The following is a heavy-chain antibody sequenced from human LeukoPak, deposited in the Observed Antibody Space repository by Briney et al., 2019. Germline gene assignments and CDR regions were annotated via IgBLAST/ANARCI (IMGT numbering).Heavy chain of an antibody. CDR3: ARAVDIVASFDY. J-gene: IGHJ4*02. CDR2: ISYDGSNK. D-gene: IGHD5-12*01. Sequence: GGSLRLSCAASGFTFSSYAMHWVRQAPGKGLEWVALISYDGSNKYYADSVKGRFTISRDNAKNSLYLQMNSLRAEDTAVYYCARAVDIVASFDYWGQGTLVTVSS. CDR1: GFTFSSYA. V-gene: IGHV3-30*04.